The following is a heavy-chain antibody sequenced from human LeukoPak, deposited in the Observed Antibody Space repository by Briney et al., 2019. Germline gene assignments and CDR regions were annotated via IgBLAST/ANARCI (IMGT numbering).Heavy chain of an antibody. V-gene: IGHV1-8*03. J-gene: IGHJ3*02. CDR3: AGFFYDNSGEAFDI. CDR2: MNPNSGNT. Sequence: ASGFVACKVAGHTFSRYDRNWGRQAPGQGLEWMGWMNPNSGNTGYAQKFQGRVTITSDESTRTVYMELSSLRLEDSAVYYCAGFFYDNSGEAFDIWGQGTMVTVSS. D-gene: IGHD3-22*01. CDR1: GHTFSRYD.